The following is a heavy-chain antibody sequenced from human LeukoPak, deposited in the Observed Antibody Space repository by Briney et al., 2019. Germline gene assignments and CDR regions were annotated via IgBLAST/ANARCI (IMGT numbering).Heavy chain of an antibody. Sequence: ASVKVFCKASGYTFTGYYMHWVRQAPGQGLEWMGWINPNSGGTNYAQKFQGRVTMTRDTSISTAYMELSRLRSDDTAVYYCARGPRSGSYSYYYYMDVWGKGTTVTVSS. CDR2: INPNSGGT. CDR3: ARGPRSGSYSYYYYMDV. D-gene: IGHD1-26*01. CDR1: GYTFTGYY. V-gene: IGHV1-2*02. J-gene: IGHJ6*03.